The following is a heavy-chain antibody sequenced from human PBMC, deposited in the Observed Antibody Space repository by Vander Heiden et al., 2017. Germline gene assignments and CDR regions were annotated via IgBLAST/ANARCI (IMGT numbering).Heavy chain of an antibody. CDR1: GGSTSSSSYY. V-gene: IGHV4-39*01. J-gene: IGHJ4*02. Sequence: QLQLQESGPGLVKPLETLSLTCTVSGGSTSSSSYYWGWIRQPPGKGLEWIGRIYYSGNTYYKPSLKSRVTISVDTSKNQFSLNLSSVTAADTAVYYCARTSVVFHFDFWGQGTLVTVSS. CDR2: IYYSGNT. CDR3: ARTSVVFHFDF. D-gene: IGHD2-2*01.